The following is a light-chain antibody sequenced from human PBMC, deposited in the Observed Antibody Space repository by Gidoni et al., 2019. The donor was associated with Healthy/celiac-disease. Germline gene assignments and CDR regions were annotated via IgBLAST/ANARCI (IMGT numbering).Light chain of an antibody. J-gene: IGKJ5*01. CDR2: AAA. CDR3: QQSYSTPSIT. CDR1: QSISSY. V-gene: IGKV1-39*01. Sequence: TQLTQSPSSLSASVGDRVTITCRASQSISSYLNWYQQQPGKAPKPLIYAAASMQSGVPSGFSGSRSGTDFTLPISSLQPEDVATYYCQQSYSTPSITFGQGTRLEIK.